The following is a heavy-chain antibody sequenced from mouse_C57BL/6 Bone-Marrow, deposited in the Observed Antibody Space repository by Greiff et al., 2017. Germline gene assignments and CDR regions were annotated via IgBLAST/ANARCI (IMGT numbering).Heavy chain of an antibody. J-gene: IGHJ2*01. CDR1: GFTFSSYG. V-gene: IGHV5-6*02. CDR3: ARRDWSYYFDY. D-gene: IGHD2-13*01. Sequence: EVKLVESGGDLVKPGGSLKLSCAASGFTFSSYGMSWVRQTPEKRLEWVATISSGGSYTYYPDSVKGLFTISRDNAKNTLYLQMSSLKSEDTAMYYCARRDWSYYFDYWGQGTTLTVSS. CDR2: ISSGGSYT.